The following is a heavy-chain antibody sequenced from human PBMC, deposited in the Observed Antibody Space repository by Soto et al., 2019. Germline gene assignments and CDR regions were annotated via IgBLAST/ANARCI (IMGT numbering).Heavy chain of an antibody. CDR3: ASAQYGTFP. CDR1: GYSFTTYS. J-gene: IGHJ5*02. D-gene: IGHD1-26*01. V-gene: IGHV1-3*05. CDR2: INGGNGIT. Sequence: QVQLVQSGAEEKKPGASVKVSCKASGYSFTTYSIHWVRQAPGQRLEWMGLINGGNGITKFSQKFQDRVTITRDTSASRAEMELSSLRSEDTAVYDCASAQYGTFPWGQGTLVTVSS.